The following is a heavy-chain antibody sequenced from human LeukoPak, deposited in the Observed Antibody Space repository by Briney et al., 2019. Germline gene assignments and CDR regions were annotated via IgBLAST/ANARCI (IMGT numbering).Heavy chain of an antibody. J-gene: IGHJ4*02. Sequence: GGSLRLSCAASGFTFSSYWMSWVRQAPGKGLEWVAFIRYDGSNKYYADSVKGRFTISRDNSKNTLYLQMNSLRAEDTAVYYCAKMRDYGDNYYFDYWGQGTLVTVSS. CDR1: GFTFSSYW. D-gene: IGHD4-17*01. V-gene: IGHV3-30*02. CDR3: AKMRDYGDNYYFDY. CDR2: IRYDGSNK.